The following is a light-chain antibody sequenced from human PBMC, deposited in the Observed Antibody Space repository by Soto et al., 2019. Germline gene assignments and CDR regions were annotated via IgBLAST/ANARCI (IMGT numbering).Light chain of an antibody. Sequence: DIQVTQSPSTLSASIGDRVTVTCRASHNIKTWLAWYQQKPGEAPRLLICDASNVESGVPSRFSGSGSGTEFTLTINSLQPDDFATYYCQHYNSYPYTFGQGTKVDIK. CDR2: DAS. CDR1: HNIKTW. CDR3: QHYNSYPYT. J-gene: IGKJ2*01. V-gene: IGKV1-5*01.